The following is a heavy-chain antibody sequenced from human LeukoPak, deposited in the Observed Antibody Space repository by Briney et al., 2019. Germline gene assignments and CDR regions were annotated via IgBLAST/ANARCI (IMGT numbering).Heavy chain of an antibody. CDR1: GYIFRNYG. J-gene: IGHJ4*02. CDR2: VTTYKGKT. V-gene: IGHV1-18*01. D-gene: IGHD1-1*01. CDR3: ARGVGNDLEDY. Sequence: ASVKVSCKASGYIFRNYGITWVRQAPGQGLQWMGWVTTYKGKTNYAQNVQGRVAMTTDTSTYAAYMELRNLTSDDTAVYYCARGVGNDLEDYWGQGTLVTVSS.